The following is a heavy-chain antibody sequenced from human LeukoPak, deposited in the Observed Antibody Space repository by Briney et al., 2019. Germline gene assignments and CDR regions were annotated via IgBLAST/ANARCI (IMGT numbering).Heavy chain of an antibody. CDR2: IYSGGST. D-gene: IGHD5-12*01. Sequence: GGSLRLSCAASGFTVSSNYMSWVRQAPGKGLEWVSVIYSGGSTYYADSVKGRFTISRDNSKSTLYLQMNSLRAEDTAVYYCARDGRDGYNDYWGQGTLVTVSS. V-gene: IGHV3-53*01. J-gene: IGHJ4*02. CDR3: ARDGRDGYNDY. CDR1: GFTVSSNY.